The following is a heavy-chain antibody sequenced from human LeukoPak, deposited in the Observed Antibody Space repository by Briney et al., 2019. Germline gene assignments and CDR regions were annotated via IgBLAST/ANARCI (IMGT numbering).Heavy chain of an antibody. CDR3: ARDLPSAMSGGDAFDI. V-gene: IGHV4-59*01. CDR2: IYYSGST. J-gene: IGHJ3*02. D-gene: IGHD3-10*01. CDR1: GGSISSYY. Sequence: SETLSLTCTVPGGSISSYYWSWIRQPPGKGLEWIGYIYYSGSTNYNPSLKSRVTISVDTSKNQFSLKLSSVTAADTAVYYCARDLPSAMSGGDAFDIWGQGTMVTVSS.